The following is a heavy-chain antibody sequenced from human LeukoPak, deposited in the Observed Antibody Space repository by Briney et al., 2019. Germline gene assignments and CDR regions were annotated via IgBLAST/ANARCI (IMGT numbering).Heavy chain of an antibody. J-gene: IGHJ5*02. CDR2: IWYDGSNK. CDR3: ANFDYYDTP. D-gene: IGHD3-22*01. CDR1: GFTFSNYG. V-gene: IGHV3-30*02. Sequence: GGSLRLSCAASGFTFSNYGMHWVRQAPGKGLEWVAFIWYDGSNKYYADSVKGRFTISRDNSKNTLYLQMNSLRAEDTAVYYCANFDYYDTPWGQGTLVTVSS.